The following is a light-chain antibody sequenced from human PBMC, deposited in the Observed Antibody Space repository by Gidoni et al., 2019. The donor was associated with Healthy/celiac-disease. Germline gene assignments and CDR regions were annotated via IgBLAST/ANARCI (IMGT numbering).Light chain of an antibody. J-gene: IGLJ2*01. CDR3: CSYAGSYVV. CDR1: STDVGGHNY. CDR2: DVS. V-gene: IGLV2-11*01. Sequence: QSALTQPRSVSGSPGQSVTISCTGTSTDVGGHNYVSWYLQHPGKAPKLIIYDVSKRPSGVPDRFSGSKSGNTASLTISGLQAEDKSDYFCCSYAGSYVVFGGGTKLTVL.